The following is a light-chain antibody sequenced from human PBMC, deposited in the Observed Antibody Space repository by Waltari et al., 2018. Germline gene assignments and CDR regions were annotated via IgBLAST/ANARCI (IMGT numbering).Light chain of an antibody. V-gene: IGLV2-11*01. CDR1: SGDVGGNNY. J-gene: IGLJ3*02. CDR3: CSYAGSYTWV. CDR2: VLS. Sequence: QSALTQPRSVSGSPGQSVTISCSGPSGDVGGNNYVSWYQQHPGKAPNFTIYVLSRRPSGVPDRFSGSRSANTASLTISGLQAEDEADYYCCSYAGSYTWVFGGGTKVTVL.